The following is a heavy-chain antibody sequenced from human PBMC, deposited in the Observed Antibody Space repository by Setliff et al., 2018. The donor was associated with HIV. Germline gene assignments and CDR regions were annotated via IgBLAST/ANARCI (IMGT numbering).Heavy chain of an antibody. J-gene: IGHJ4*02. V-gene: IGHV1-18*01. CDR2: ISAYNGNT. CDR1: GYIFISYG. D-gene: IGHD3-3*01. CDR3: ARDLRNSNTLFGVLNFVFDL. Sequence: ASVKVSCKASGYIFISYGFSWVRQAPGQGLEWMGWISAYNGNTNYAQKLQGRVTMTTDTSTSTAYMELRNLRSDDTALYYCARDLRNSNTLFGVLNFVFDLWGQGTLVTVSS.